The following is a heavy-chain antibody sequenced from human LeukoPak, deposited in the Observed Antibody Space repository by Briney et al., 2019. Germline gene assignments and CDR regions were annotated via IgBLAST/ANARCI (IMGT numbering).Heavy chain of an antibody. D-gene: IGHD6-13*01. V-gene: IGHV3-23*01. CDR2: ISGSGGST. Sequence: GGSLRLSCAASGFTFSSYAMSWVRQAPGKGLEWVSAISGSGGSTYYADSVKGRFTISRDNSKNTLYLQMNSLRTEDTAVYSCATGVAALRAFDIWGQGTLVTVSS. J-gene: IGHJ3*02. CDR3: ATGVAALRAFDI. CDR1: GFTFSSYA.